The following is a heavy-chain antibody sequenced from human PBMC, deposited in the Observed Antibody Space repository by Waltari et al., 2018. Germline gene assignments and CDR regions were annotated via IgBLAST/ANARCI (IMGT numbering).Heavy chain of an antibody. CDR3: ARRDWEGQRAFDI. V-gene: IGHV1-69*05. Sequence: QVQLVQSGAEVKKPGSSVKVSCKASGGTFSSYAISWVRQAPGQGLEWMGGSIPIFGTANYAQKFQGRVTITTDESTSTAYMELSSLRSEDTAVYYCARRDWEGQRAFDIWGQGTMVTVSS. CDR2: SIPIFGTA. D-gene: IGHD1-26*01. J-gene: IGHJ3*02. CDR1: GGTFSSYA.